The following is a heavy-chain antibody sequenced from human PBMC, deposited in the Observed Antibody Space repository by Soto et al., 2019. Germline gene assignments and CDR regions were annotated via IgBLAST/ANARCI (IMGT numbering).Heavy chain of an antibody. Sequence: QVQLQQWGAGLLKPSKTLSLTCAVYGGSFSGYYWNWIRQPPGKGLEWIGEINHSGSTNYNPSLKSRVTLSVDTSKNQFSLKLSSVTAADTAVYYCARGWGRIFDYWGQGTLVTVSS. CDR1: GGSFSGYY. J-gene: IGHJ4*02. V-gene: IGHV4-34*01. D-gene: IGHD7-27*01. CDR2: INHSGST. CDR3: ARGWGRIFDY.